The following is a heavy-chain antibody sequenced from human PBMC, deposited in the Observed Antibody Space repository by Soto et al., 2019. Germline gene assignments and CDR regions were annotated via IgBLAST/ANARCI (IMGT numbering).Heavy chain of an antibody. Sequence: QVQLVESGGGVVQPGRSLRLSCAASGFTFSSYGMHWVRQAPGKGLEWVAVISYDGSNKYYADSVKGQFTISRDNSKNTLYLQMNSLRAEDTAVYYCAKDHRNGGYAFDIWGQGTMVTVSS. V-gene: IGHV3-30*18. CDR3: AKDHRNGGYAFDI. CDR1: GFTFSSYG. D-gene: IGHD7-27*01. CDR2: ISYDGSNK. J-gene: IGHJ3*02.